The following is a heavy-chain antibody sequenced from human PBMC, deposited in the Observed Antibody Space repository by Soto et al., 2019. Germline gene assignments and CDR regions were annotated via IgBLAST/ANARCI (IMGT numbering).Heavy chain of an antibody. CDR1: GFTVSSND. CDR3: ARRPLNSNGAY. J-gene: IGHJ4*02. D-gene: IGHD3-22*01. Sequence: EVQLVESGGDLIQPGGSLRLSCAASGFTVSSNDMSWVRQAPGKGLEWVSLIYSSGSTHCADSVEGRFTISRDNSKNTVHLQMNTLRADYTAVYYCARRPLNSNGAYWGQGNLVTVSS. V-gene: IGHV3-53*01. CDR2: IYSSGST.